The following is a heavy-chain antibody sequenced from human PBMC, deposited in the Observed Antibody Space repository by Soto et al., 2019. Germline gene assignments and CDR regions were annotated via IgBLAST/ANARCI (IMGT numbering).Heavy chain of an antibody. Sequence: GGSLRLSCAASGFTFSSYWMSWVRQAPGKGLEWVANIKQDGSEKYYVDSVKGRFTISRDNAKNSLYLQMNSLRAEDTAVYYCARGVLRVYVDYYYYMDVWGKGTTVTVSS. CDR2: IKQDGSEK. J-gene: IGHJ6*03. CDR1: GFTFSSYW. CDR3: ARGVLRVYVDYYYYMDV. D-gene: IGHD2-8*01. V-gene: IGHV3-7*01.